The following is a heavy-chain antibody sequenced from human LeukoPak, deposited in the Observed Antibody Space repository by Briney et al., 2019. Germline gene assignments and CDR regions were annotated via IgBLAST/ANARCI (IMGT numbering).Heavy chain of an antibody. CDR2: IYYSGST. V-gene: IGHV4-59*01. CDR3: ARVIVADTYYFDY. CDR1: GGSISSYY. J-gene: IGHJ4*02. D-gene: IGHD5-12*01. Sequence: SETLSLTCTVSGGSISSYYWSWIRQPPGKGLEWIGYIYYSGSTNYNPSLKSRVTISVDTSKNQFSLKLSSVTAADTAVYYCARVIVADTYYFDYWGQGTLVTVSS.